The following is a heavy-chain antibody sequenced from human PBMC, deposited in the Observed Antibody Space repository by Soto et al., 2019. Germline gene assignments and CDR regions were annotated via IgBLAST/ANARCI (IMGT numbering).Heavy chain of an antibody. D-gene: IGHD3-10*01. CDR2: ISYDGSNK. CDR1: GFTFSSYG. V-gene: IGHV3-30*18. CDR3: AKDGKIGRITMVRGVTNINWFDP. Sequence: GGSLRLSCAASGFTFSSYGMHWVRQAPGKGLEWVAVISYDGSNKYYADSVKGRFTISRDNSKNTLYLQMNSLRAEDTAVYYCAKDGKIGRITMVRGVTNINWFDPWGQGTLVTVSS. J-gene: IGHJ5*02.